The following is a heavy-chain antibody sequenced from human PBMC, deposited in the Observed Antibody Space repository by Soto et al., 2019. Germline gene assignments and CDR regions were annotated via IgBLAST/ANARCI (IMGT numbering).Heavy chain of an antibody. Sequence: EVRLLESGGGLVQPGGSLRLSCTGSRFTFTGYAMNWVRQAPGKGLEWVAGISGSGGDTYYADSVKGRFTISRDDSKNTLYLQMNSLRVEDTALYYGANDVYPPPVGVPAVSGDAFDFWGPGTMVTVSS. J-gene: IGHJ3*01. CDR3: ANDVYPPPVGVPAVSGDAFDF. CDR1: RFTFTGYA. V-gene: IGHV3-23*01. D-gene: IGHD2-2*01. CDR2: ISGSGGDT.